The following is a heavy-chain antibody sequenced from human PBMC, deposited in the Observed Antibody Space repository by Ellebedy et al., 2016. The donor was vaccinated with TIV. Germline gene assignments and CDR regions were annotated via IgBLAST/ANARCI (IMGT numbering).Heavy chain of an antibody. Sequence: GESLKISCVASTFSITNSWMNWVRQAPGKGLEWVGLIKSNAVGGTTDYAAPLKGRFMISRDESTDTLYLQMNNLKPEDTAVYYRVQLGAYDYWGQGALVTVSS. V-gene: IGHV3-15*07. D-gene: IGHD3-16*01. CDR1: TFSITNSW. CDR3: VQLGAYDY. J-gene: IGHJ4*02. CDR2: IKSNAVGGTT.